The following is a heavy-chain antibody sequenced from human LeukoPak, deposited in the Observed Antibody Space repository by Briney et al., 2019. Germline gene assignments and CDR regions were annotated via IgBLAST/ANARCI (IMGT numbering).Heavy chain of an antibody. CDR1: GGTFSSYA. V-gene: IGHV1-69*05. CDR2: IIPIFGTA. D-gene: IGHD4-11*01. J-gene: IGHJ3*02. CDR3: ARESRPTHSTPDAFDI. Sequence: SVKVSCKASGGTFSSYAISWVRQAPGQGLEWMGGIIPIFGTANYAQKFQGRVTITTDESTSTAYMELSSLRSEDTAVYYCARESRPTHSTPDAFDIWGQGTMVTVSS.